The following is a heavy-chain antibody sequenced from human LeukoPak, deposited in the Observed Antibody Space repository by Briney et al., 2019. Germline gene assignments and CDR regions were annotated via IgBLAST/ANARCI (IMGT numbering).Heavy chain of an antibody. CDR3: ARAGRSIVVVPAAIGAPFDY. J-gene: IGHJ4*02. D-gene: IGHD2-2*02. V-gene: IGHV4-34*01. CDR2: INHSGST. CDR1: GGSFSGYY. Sequence: SETLSLTCAVYGGSFSGYYWSWIRQPPGKGLEWIGEINHSGSTNYNPSLKSRVTISVDTSKNQFSLELSSVTAADTAVYYCARAGRSIVVVPAAIGAPFDYWGQGTLVTVSS.